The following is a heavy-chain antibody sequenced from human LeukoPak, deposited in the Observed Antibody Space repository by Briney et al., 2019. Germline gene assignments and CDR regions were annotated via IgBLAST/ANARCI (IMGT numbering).Heavy chain of an antibody. Sequence: SSETLSLTCTVSGGSVSSYSWSWIRQPPGKGLEGIGYFYYSGSTNYNPSLKSRVTISVDTSKSQFSLNLTSVTAADTAVYYCARTRSQAISAQYFDYWGQGTLVAVSS. CDR2: FYYSGST. CDR3: ARTRSQAISAQYFDY. D-gene: IGHD2-2*02. J-gene: IGHJ4*02. CDR1: GGSVSSYS. V-gene: IGHV4-59*08.